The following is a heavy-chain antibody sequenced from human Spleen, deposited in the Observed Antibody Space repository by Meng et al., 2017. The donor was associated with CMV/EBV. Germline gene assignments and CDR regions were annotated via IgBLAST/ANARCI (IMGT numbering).Heavy chain of an antibody. J-gene: IGHJ4*02. CDR1: GGSISSSSYY. CDR3: ARLEQLGLGFDY. D-gene: IGHD6-6*01. Sequence: SETLSLTSTISGGSISSSSYYWGWIRQPPGKGLEWIGSIYYSGSTYYNPSLKSRVSISVDTSNNQFSLKLSSVTAADTDVYYCARLEQLGLGFDYWGQGTLVTVSS. CDR2: IYYSGST. V-gene: IGHV4-39*01.